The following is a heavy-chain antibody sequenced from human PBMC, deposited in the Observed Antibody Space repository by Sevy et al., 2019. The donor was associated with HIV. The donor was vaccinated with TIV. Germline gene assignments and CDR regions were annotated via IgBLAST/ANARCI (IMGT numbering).Heavy chain of an antibody. V-gene: IGHV3-7*03. Sequence: GGSLRLSCAASGFTFSSYWMSWVRQAPGKGLEWVANIKQDGSEKYYVDSVKGRFTIPRDNAKNSLYLQMNSLRAEDTAVYYCAREGYYGNYYYYMDVWGKGTTVTVSS. D-gene: IGHD3-3*01. CDR1: GFTFSSYW. J-gene: IGHJ6*03. CDR3: AREGYYGNYYYYMDV. CDR2: IKQDGSEK.